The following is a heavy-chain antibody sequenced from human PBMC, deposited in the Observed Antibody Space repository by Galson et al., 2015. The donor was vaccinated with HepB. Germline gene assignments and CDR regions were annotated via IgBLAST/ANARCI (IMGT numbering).Heavy chain of an antibody. CDR1: GFTFSSYA. CDR2: ISGSGGST. CDR3: AKDTAAAGTEGMDYYYYGMDV. J-gene: IGHJ6*02. D-gene: IGHD6-13*01. Sequence: SLRLSCAASGFTFSSYAMSWVRQAPGKGLEWVSAISGSGGSTYYADSVKGRFTISRDNSKNTLYLQMDSLRAEDTAVYYCAKDTAAAGTEGMDYYYYGMDVWGQGTTVTVSS. V-gene: IGHV3-23*01.